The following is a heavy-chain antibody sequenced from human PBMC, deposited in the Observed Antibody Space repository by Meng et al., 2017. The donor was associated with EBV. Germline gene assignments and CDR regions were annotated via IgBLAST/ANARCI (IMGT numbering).Heavy chain of an antibody. Sequence: QVQLQEPGPGLVKPSQTLALTCTVSGGSGSSGNNYWIWIRQPPGKGLEWIGYIYYSGRTYYNPSLESRVTMSVDTSKNQFSLNLNSVTAADTAVYYCARVNGDCFSTICYKGWFNPWGQGTLVTVSS. V-gene: IGHV4-30-4*01. CDR2: IYYSGRT. D-gene: IGHD2-2*02. J-gene: IGHJ5*02. CDR1: GGSGSSGNNY. CDR3: ARVNGDCFSTICYKGWFNP.